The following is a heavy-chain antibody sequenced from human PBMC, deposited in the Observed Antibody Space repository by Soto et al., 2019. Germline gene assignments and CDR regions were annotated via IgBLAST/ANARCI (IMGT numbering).Heavy chain of an antibody. J-gene: IGHJ4*02. CDR2: IRGSGAGT. CDR3: AKGFGINWQYYFDY. D-gene: IGHD1-1*01. CDR1: GFTFSSYA. V-gene: IGHV3-23*01. Sequence: GGSLRLSCAASGFTFSSYAMNWVRQAPGKGLEWVSTIRGSGAGTYYADSVKGRFTISRDNSKNTLYLQMNSLRAEDTAVYFCAKGFGINWQYYFDYWGQGTLVTVSS.